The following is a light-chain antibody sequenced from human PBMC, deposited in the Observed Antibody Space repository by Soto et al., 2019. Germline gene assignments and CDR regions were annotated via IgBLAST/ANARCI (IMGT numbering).Light chain of an antibody. CDR2: EIN. V-gene: IGLV2-8*01. Sequence: QPVLTQPPSASGSPGQSVPISCTGTSSDVGAYDYVSWYQQHPGKAPKLMIYEINKRPSGVPDRFSGSKSGNTASLTVSGLQAEDEADYYCSSFAGSNNFPYVFGTGTKLTVL. CDR1: SSDVGAYDY. CDR3: SSFAGSNNFPYV. J-gene: IGLJ1*01.